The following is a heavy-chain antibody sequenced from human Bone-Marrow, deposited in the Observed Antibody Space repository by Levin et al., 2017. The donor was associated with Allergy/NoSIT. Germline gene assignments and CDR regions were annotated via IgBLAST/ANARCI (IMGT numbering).Heavy chain of an antibody. Sequence: RAGGSLRLSCGASGFTFSSYDMNWVRQAPGKGLEWVSYISSSASRLYYADSVKGRFTISRDNAKKSLYLQMDSLRAEDTAVYYCVRKGWDLNFYFDFWGQGTLVTVSS. V-gene: IGHV3-48*03. J-gene: IGHJ4*02. CDR2: ISSSASRL. CDR3: VRKGWDLNFYFDF. CDR1: GFTFSSYD. D-gene: IGHD1-26*01.